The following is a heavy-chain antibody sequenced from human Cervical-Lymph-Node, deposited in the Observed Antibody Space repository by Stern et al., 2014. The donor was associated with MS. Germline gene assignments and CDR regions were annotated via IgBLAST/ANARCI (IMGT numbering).Heavy chain of an antibody. CDR1: GFTFSSYA. CDR3: ARSSLAADY. Sequence: VQLVESGGGVVQPGRSLRLSCAASGFTFSSYAMHWVRQAPGKGLEWVAVISYDGSNKYYADSVKGRFTISRDNSKNTLYLQMNSLRAEDTAVYYCARSSLAADYWGQGTLVTVSS. V-gene: IGHV3-30*01. J-gene: IGHJ4*02. CDR2: ISYDGSNK.